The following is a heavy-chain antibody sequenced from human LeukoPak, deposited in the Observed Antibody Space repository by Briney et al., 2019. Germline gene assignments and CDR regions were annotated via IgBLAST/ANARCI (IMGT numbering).Heavy chain of an antibody. CDR2: ISHSGMT. V-gene: IGHV4-38-2*02. J-gene: IGHJ4*02. Sequence: TSETLSLTCTVSGYSITSGFFWGWIRQPPGQGLEWIGSISHSGMTYHNPSLKIPITMSIDTYKNQFSMELSTVNAAETAVYYCKRRISSGSYSDYWGQGSLVTVSS. D-gene: IGHD1-26*01. CDR3: KRRISSGSYSDY. CDR1: GYSITSGFF.